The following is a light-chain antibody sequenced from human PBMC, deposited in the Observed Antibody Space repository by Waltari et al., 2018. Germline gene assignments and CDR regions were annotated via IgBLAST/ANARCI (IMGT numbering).Light chain of an antibody. J-gene: IGLJ2*01. CDR3: LLSYSGARPVV. CDR1: TGAVTSGHY. V-gene: IGLV7-46*01. Sequence: QAVVTQEPSLTVSPGGTVTITCGSSTGAVTSGHYPYWFPQKPGQAPMTLIYDTSNKHSGTPARFSGSLHGGKAALSLSVARPEDEAEDYCLLSYSGARPVVFGGGTKLTVL. CDR2: DTS.